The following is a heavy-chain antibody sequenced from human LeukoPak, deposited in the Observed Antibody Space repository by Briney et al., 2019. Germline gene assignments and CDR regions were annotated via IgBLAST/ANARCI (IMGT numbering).Heavy chain of an antibody. Sequence: SETLSLSCTVSGGSISSYCWSWIRQPPGNGLEWIGYIYYSGSTNYNPSLKSRVTISVDTSKHQFSLKLSSVTAADTAVYYCARAVYSCGRYYFDDWGQGTLVTVSS. CDR2: IYYSGST. CDR1: GGSISSYC. J-gene: IGHJ4*02. V-gene: IGHV4-59*01. D-gene: IGHD5-18*01. CDR3: ARAVYSCGRYYFDD.